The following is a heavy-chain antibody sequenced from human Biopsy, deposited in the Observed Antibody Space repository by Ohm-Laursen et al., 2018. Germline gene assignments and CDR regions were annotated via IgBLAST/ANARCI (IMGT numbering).Heavy chain of an antibody. CDR3: ARATNSTGWPYYYFYGMDV. Sequence: SETLSLTCTVSGGSISIDYWSWIRQTPGKGLEWIGYISYSGTTNYNPSLKSRVTISVDTSKKQFSLKLTSVTAADTAVYYRARATNSTGWPYYYFYGMDVWGQGTTVTVSS. J-gene: IGHJ6*02. CDR1: GGSISIDY. V-gene: IGHV4-59*01. D-gene: IGHD2/OR15-2a*01. CDR2: ISYSGTT.